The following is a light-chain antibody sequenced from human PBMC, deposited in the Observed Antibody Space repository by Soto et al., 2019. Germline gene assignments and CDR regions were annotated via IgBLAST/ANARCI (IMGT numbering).Light chain of an antibody. CDR2: AAS. CDR3: QHYKTSSPA. Sequence: DLQMTQSPPTLSASVGERVTITCRASQSISDWLAWYQQKPGKAPKLLIYAASTLESRVPSRFSGTGSGTEFTLTISGLQPDDFATYYCQHYKTSSPAFGQGTEVEMK. CDR1: QSISDW. J-gene: IGKJ1*01. V-gene: IGKV1-5*01.